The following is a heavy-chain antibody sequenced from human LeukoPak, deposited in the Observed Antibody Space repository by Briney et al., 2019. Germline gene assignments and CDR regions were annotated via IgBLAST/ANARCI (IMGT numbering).Heavy chain of an antibody. Sequence: SETLSLTCTVSGGSISSSSYYWGWIRQPPGKGLEWIGSIYYSGSSYYNPSLKSRVTISVDTSKNQFSLKLSSVTAADTAVYYCARGLGQQLVKYFDHWGQGTLVTVSS. D-gene: IGHD6-13*01. J-gene: IGHJ4*02. CDR3: ARGLGQQLVKYFDH. CDR2: IYYSGSS. V-gene: IGHV4-39*07. CDR1: GGSISSSSYY.